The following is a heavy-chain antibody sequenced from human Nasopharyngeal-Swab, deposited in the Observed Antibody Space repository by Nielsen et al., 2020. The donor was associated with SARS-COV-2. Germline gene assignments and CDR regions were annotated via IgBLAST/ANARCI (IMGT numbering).Heavy chain of an antibody. J-gene: IGHJ4*02. CDR2: IYYSGST. Sequence: SETLSLTCTVSGGSVSSGSYYWSWIRQPPGKGLEWIGSIYYSGSTYYNPSLKSRVTISVDTSKNQFSLKLSSVTAADTAVYYCARHSWNLFDYWGQGTLVTVSS. CDR3: ARHSWNLFDY. CDR1: GGSVSSGSYY. V-gene: IGHV4-39*01. D-gene: IGHD1-1*01.